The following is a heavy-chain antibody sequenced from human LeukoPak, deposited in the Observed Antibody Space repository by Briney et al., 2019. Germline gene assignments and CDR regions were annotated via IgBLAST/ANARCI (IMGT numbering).Heavy chain of an antibody. CDR3: TRALVATFDY. J-gene: IGHJ4*02. D-gene: IGHD6-6*01. CDR1: GFTFGDYA. Sequence: PGRSLRLSCTASGFTFGDYAMSWVRQAPGKGLERVGFIRSKAYGGTTEYAASVKGRFTISRDDSKSIAYLQMNSLKAEDTAVYYCTRALVATFDYWGQGTLVTVSS. CDR2: IRSKAYGGTT. V-gene: IGHV3-49*04.